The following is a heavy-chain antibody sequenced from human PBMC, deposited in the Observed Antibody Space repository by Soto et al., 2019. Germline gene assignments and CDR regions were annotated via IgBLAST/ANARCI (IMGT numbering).Heavy chain of an antibody. D-gene: IGHD6-6*01. V-gene: IGHV3-11*06. J-gene: IGHJ4*02. Sequence: AGGSLRLSCAASGFTFRDCYMSWIRQAPGKGLEWVSYISSTGSYAKYADSVKGRFTISRDNAKNSLYLQMNSLRAEDTAVYYCARDSSITPRPLDYWGQGTPVTVSS. CDR3: ARDSSITPRPLDY. CDR2: ISSTGSYA. CDR1: GFTFRDCY.